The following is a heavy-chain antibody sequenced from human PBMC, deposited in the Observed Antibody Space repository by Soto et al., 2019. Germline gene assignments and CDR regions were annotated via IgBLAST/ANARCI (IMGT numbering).Heavy chain of an antibody. V-gene: IGHV3-30*09. CDR2: ISYDGNNE. J-gene: IGHJ4*02. CDR3: ARDPSTPYRRGPEDH. D-gene: IGHD2-2*01. Sequence: QVQMVESGGGLVQPGRSLRLTCTASGFNFNRFAIHWVRQAPGKGLEWVAVISYDGNNEYVAVPLRDRLAISRDNSQNTVFLQIDDVRVEDTARYYCARDPSTPYRRGPEDHWGQGSLVIVSS. CDR1: GFNFNRFA.